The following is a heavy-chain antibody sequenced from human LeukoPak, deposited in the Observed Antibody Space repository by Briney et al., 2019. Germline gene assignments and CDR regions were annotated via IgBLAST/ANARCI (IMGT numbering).Heavy chain of an antibody. V-gene: IGHV1-69*05. CDR2: IIPIFGTA. Sequence: PVKVSCKASGGTFSSYAISWVRQAPGQGLEWMGGIIPIFGTANYAQKFQGRVTITTDESTSTAYMELSSLRSEDTAVYYCARDRSMVITGYYFDYWGQGTLVTVSS. CDR3: ARDRSMVITGYYFDY. D-gene: IGHD3-22*01. CDR1: GGTFSSYA. J-gene: IGHJ4*02.